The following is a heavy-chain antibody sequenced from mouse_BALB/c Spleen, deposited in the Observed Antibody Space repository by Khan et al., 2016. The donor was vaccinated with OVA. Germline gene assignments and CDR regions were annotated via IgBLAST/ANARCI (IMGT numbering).Heavy chain of an antibody. D-gene: IGHD1-1*01. V-gene: IGHV1S41*01. CDR2: ISPGSGTP. CDR3: ARENYYGSSHYAIDY. CDR1: GYTFTSYW. Sequence: DLVKPGASVKLSCKASGYTFTSYWINWIKQRPGQGLEWIGRISPGSGTPYYNEMFKGKATLTLAISSNTAYIQISRLSSEDSAVYFCARENYYGSSHYAIDYWGQGTSVTVSS. J-gene: IGHJ4*01.